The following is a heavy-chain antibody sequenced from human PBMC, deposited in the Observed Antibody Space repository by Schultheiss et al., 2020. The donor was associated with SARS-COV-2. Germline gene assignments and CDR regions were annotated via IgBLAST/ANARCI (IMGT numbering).Heavy chain of an antibody. Sequence: SETLSLTCTVSGGSISSGSYYWSWIRQPAGKGLEWIGRIYTSGSTNYNPSLKSRVTISVDTSKNQFSLKLSSVTAADTAVYYCASKNGGTYGSGSSYYMDVWGKGTTVTVSS. CDR1: GGSISSGSYY. J-gene: IGHJ6*03. CDR2: IYTSGST. D-gene: IGHD3-10*01. CDR3: ASKNGGTYGSGSSYYMDV. V-gene: IGHV4-61*02.